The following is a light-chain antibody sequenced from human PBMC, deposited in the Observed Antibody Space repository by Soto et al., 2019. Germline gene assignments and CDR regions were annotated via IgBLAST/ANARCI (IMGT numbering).Light chain of an antibody. J-gene: IGKJ1*01. Sequence: VVMSQSPATLSVSQGERATLSCRASQSISSNLAWYQQKRGQAPRLLIYGASNRATGIPARFSGSGSGTEFTLTISSLQSEDFAVYFCQQYNNWPPWTFGPGTKVDIK. CDR2: GAS. V-gene: IGKV3-15*01. CDR3: QQYNNWPPWT. CDR1: QSISSN.